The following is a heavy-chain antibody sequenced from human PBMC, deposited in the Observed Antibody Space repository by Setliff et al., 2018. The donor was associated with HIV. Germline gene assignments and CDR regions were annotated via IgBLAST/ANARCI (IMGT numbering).Heavy chain of an antibody. D-gene: IGHD2-15*01. CDR2: IIPSLTIA. Sequence: VKVSCKTSGDTFSTYAISWVRQAPGQGLEWMGGIIPSLTIANYEHKFQGRLTVDADKSRTTIYMVLSNLRFDDTAVYYCGRSGGWWGHSNPHPFYYYMDVWGKGTSVTVSS. CDR3: GRSGGWWGHSNPHPFYYYMDV. J-gene: IGHJ6*03. V-gene: IGHV1-69*10. CDR1: GDTFSTYA.